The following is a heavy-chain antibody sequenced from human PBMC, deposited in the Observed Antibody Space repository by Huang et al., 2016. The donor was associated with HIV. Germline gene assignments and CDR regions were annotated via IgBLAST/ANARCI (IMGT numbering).Heavy chain of an antibody. CDR3: ARDFFRANSNNWFDP. Sequence: QVQLQESGPGLVKPSQPLSLTCTVSGDSMSSGPYYWSCIRQPAGKGLEWIGHIATTGRTTYNPDLKSRVTISIDTAKNQFSLKLTAVTAADTALDYCARDFFRANSNNWFDPWGQGTLVAVSS. CDR2: IATTGRT. CDR1: GDSMSSGPYY. V-gene: IGHV4-61*09. J-gene: IGHJ5*02. D-gene: IGHD3-3*01.